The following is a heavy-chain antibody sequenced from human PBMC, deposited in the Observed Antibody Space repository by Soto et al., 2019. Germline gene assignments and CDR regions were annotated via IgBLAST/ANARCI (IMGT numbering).Heavy chain of an antibody. D-gene: IGHD5-12*01. CDR3: ARDLVATNYYYYYMDV. Sequence: QVQLVQSGADVKKPGSSVKVSCKASGGTFSSYTISWVRQAPGQGLEWMGRIIPILGIANYAQKFQGRVTITADKSTSTAYMELSSLRSEDTAVYYCARDLVATNYYYYYMDVWGKGTTVTVSS. CDR2: IIPILGIA. CDR1: GGTFSSYT. V-gene: IGHV1-69*08. J-gene: IGHJ6*03.